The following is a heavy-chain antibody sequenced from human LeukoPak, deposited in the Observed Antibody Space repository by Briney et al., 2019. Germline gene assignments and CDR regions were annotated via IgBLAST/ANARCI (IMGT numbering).Heavy chain of an antibody. CDR1: DVSISSSSVY. CDR2: FYHSGST. J-gene: IGHJ4*02. D-gene: IGHD1-14*01. CDR3: TTGDKIDY. Sequence: SETLSLTCSVSDVSISSSSVYWGWFRQPPGKGLEWIVSFYHSGSTYYNPSLKSRVTISVATSKNQFSLKLTSVTAADTAVYYCTTGDKIDYWGQGTLVTVSS. V-gene: IGHV4-39*01.